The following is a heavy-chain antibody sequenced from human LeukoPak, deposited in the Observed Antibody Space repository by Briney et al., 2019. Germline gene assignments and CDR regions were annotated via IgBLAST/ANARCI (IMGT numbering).Heavy chain of an antibody. Sequence: GGSLRLSCAASGLTVSSNYMTWVRQAPGKGLEWVSVIYSSGITYYADSVKGRFTISRDNSKNTLYLQMNSLRAEDTAVYYCARDWCGGGSCYYFDHWGQGTLVTVSS. CDR1: GLTVSSNY. J-gene: IGHJ4*02. CDR3: ARDWCGGGSCYYFDH. D-gene: IGHD2-15*01. V-gene: IGHV3-53*01. CDR2: IYSSGIT.